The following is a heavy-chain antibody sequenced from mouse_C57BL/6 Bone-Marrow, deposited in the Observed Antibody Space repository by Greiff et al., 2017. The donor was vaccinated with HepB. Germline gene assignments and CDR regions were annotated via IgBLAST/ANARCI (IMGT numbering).Heavy chain of an antibody. D-gene: IGHD1-1*01. CDR3: ARTPLGSSWFDY. Sequence: QVQLQQSGAELAKPGASVKLSCKASGYTFTGYWMHWVKQRPGQGLEWIGYIPSSGYTKYNQKFKDKATLTADKSSSTAYMQLSSLTYEDSAVYYCARTPLGSSWFDYWGQGTTLTVSS. V-gene: IGHV1-7*01. CDR2: IPSSGYT. J-gene: IGHJ2*01. CDR1: GYTFTGYW.